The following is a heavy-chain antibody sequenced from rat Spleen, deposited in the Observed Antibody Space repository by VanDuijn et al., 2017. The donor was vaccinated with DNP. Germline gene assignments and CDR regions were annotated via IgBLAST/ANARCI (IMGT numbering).Heavy chain of an antibody. Sequence: EVQLVESGGGLVQPGRSLKISCAASRFIFSDYAMAWVRQAPKKGLEWVATIIYDGYSTFYRDSVKGRLTISRDNAKSILYLQMESLRSEDTAAYYCAKDIDNSNYWYFDIWGPGTMVTVSS. J-gene: IGHJ1*01. V-gene: IGHV5-17*01. CDR3: AKDIDNSNYWYFDI. CDR2: IIYDGYST. D-gene: IGHD1-8*01. CDR1: RFIFSDYA.